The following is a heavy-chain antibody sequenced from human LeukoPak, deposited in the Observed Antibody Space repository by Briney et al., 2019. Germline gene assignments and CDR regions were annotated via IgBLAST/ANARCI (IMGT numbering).Heavy chain of an antibody. V-gene: IGHV1-8*01. CDR3: ATGSGWYGGGDY. CDR2: MNPNSGNT. J-gene: IGHJ4*02. Sequence: ASVKVSCKASGYTFTSYDINWVRQATGQGLEWMGWMNPNSGNTGYAQKFQGRVTMTRNTSISTAYMELRSLRSDDTAVYYCATGSGWYGGGDYWGQGTLVTVSS. CDR1: GYTFTSYD. D-gene: IGHD6-19*01.